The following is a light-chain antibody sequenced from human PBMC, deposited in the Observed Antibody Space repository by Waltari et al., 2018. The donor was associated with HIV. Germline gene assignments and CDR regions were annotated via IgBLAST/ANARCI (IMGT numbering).Light chain of an antibody. CDR1: SSDVGGYVS. V-gene: IGLV2-11*01. J-gene: IGLJ3*02. CDR2: EVI. Sequence: QSALTQPRSVSGSPGQSVTISCTGTSSDVGGYVSVSWYLQHPGKVPKLIINEVIKRPAGVPDRFSGSNSGNTASLTISGLQTEDEADYFCCSYAGTYTYVLFGGGTKRTVL. CDR3: CSYAGTYTYVL.